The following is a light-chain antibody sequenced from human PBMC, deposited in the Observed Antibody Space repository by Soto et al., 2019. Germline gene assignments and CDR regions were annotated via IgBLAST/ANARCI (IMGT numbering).Light chain of an antibody. J-gene: IGLJ3*02. V-gene: IGLV1-47*01. CDR2: RNN. CDR1: SSNIGSNY. Sequence: QSVLTQPPSASGTPGQRVNISCSGSSSNIGSNYVYWYRQFPGTAPKLLIQRNNQRPSGVPARFSGSKSGTSASLAISGLRSEDEADYFCCSYVTNRRVFGGGTKVTVL. CDR3: CSYVTNRRV.